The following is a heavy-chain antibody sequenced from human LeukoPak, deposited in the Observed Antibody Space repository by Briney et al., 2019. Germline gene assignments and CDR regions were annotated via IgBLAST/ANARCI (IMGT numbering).Heavy chain of an antibody. CDR2: INHSGST. CDR1: GGSFSGYY. Sequence: PSETLSLTCAVYGGSFSGYYWSWIRQPPGKGLEWIGEINHSGSTNYNPSLKSRDTISGDTSKNQFSLKLSSVTAADTAVYYCARGHRDYDILTGYYYNYWGQGTLVTVSS. D-gene: IGHD3-9*01. V-gene: IGHV4-34*01. CDR3: ARGHRDYDILTGYYYNY. J-gene: IGHJ4*02.